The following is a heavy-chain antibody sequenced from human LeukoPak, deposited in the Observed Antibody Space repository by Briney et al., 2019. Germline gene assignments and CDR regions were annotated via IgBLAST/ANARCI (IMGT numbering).Heavy chain of an antibody. CDR3: AREGGNCSGGSCYSGAFDI. CDR1: GGSISSGTYS. V-gene: IGHV4-30-4*07. CDR2: TYNSGGT. D-gene: IGHD2-15*01. Sequence: SETLSLTCAVSGGSISSGTYSWTWMRQPPGKGLEWIGYTYNSGGTFNNPSLNSRVTISVDTSKNQFSLKLSSVTAADTAMYYCAREGGNCSGGSCYSGAFDIWGQGTLVTVSS. J-gene: IGHJ3*02.